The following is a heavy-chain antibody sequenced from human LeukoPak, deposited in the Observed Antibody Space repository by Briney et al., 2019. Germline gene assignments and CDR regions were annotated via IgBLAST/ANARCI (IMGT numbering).Heavy chain of an antibody. CDR2: IKSKTDGGTT. CDR1: GFTFSNAW. V-gene: IGHV3-15*01. CDR3: TTPRYQLLYRWYAFDI. Sequence: GGSLRLSCAASGFTFSNAWMSWVRQAPGKGLEWVGRIKSKTDGGTTDYAAPVKGRFTISRDDSKNTLYLQMNSLKTEDTAVYYCTTPRYQLLYRWYAFDIWGQGTMVTVSS. D-gene: IGHD2-2*02. J-gene: IGHJ3*02.